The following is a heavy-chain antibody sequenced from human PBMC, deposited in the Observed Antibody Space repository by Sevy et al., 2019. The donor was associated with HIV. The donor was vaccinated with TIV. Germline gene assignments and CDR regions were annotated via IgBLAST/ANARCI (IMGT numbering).Heavy chain of an antibody. Sequence: GGSLRLSCAASGFTFSTYSMHWVRQAPGKGLEWVSYISKSSRNIYYADSVKGRFTISRDNTKNSLYLQMNSLRAEDTGVYYCAREILVTPYYYYAMDVWGQGTTVTVSS. V-gene: IGHV3-48*01. CDR2: ISKSSRNI. D-gene: IGHD6-13*01. J-gene: IGHJ6*02. CDR1: GFTFSTYS. CDR3: AREILVTPYYYYAMDV.